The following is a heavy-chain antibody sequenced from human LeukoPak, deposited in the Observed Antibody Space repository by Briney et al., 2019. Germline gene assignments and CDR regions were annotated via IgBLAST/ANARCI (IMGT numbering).Heavy chain of an antibody. Sequence: ASVQVSCKASGYTYTSYGISWVRPAPAQGLEWMGWISAYNGNTNYAQMLHGRVTMTTDTPTSTAYMELSSLRSDDTAVYYCASLVAWYNWFDRWVQGTLVSVSS. CDR1: GYTYTSYG. D-gene: IGHD2-2*01. V-gene: IGHV1-18*01. J-gene: IGHJ5*02. CDR2: ISAYNGNT. CDR3: ASLVAWYNWFDR.